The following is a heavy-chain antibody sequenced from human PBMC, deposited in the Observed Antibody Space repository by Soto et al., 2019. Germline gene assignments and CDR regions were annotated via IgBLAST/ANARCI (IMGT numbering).Heavy chain of an antibody. CDR1: GHTFTGHH. D-gene: IGHD3-22*01. J-gene: IGHJ4*02. Sequence: GASVKVSCKASGHTFTGHHMHWVRQAPGQGLEWMGGIIPIFGTANYAQKFQGRVTITADESTSTAYMELSSLRSEDTAVYYCARDRNYYDSSAQEGYFDYWGQGTLVTVSS. CDR3: ARDRNYYDSSAQEGYFDY. V-gene: IGHV1-69*13. CDR2: IIPIFGTA.